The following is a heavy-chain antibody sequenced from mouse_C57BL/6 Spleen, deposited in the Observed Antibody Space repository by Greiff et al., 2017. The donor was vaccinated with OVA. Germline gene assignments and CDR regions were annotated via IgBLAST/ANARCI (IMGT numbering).Heavy chain of an antibody. CDR3: ARHYDYDDGFAY. D-gene: IGHD2-4*01. CDR1: GYTFTSYW. V-gene: IGHV1-72*01. Sequence: QVQLQQPGAELVKPGASVKLSCKASGYTFTSYWMHWVKQRPGRGLEWIGRIDPHSGGTKYNEKFKSKATLTVDKPSSTAYMQLSSLTSEDSAVYYCARHYDYDDGFAYWGQGTLVTVSA. J-gene: IGHJ3*01. CDR2: IDPHSGGT.